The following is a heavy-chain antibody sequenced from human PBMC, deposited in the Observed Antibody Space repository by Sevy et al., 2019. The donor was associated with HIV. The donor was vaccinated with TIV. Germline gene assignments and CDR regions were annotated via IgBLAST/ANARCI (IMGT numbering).Heavy chain of an antibody. CDR2: ISGSGGST. D-gene: IGHD3-16*01. CDR1: GFTFSSYA. J-gene: IGHJ4*02. Sequence: GGSLRLSCAASGFTFSSYAMSWVRQAPGKGLEWVSAISGSGGSTYYADSVKGRFTISRDNSKNTLYLQMNSLRAEDMAVYYCAKDQESLYAFDYWGQGTLVTVSS. V-gene: IGHV3-23*01. CDR3: AKDQESLYAFDY.